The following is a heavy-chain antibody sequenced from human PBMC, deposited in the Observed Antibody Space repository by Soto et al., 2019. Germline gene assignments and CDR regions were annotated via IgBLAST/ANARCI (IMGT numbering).Heavy chain of an antibody. V-gene: IGHV3-49*04. D-gene: IGHD3-10*01. CDR1: GFTFGDYA. CDR3: TRDQPITP. CDR2: IRSKGSGGTS. Sequence: GGSLRLSCTASGFTFGDYAMSWVRQAPGKGLEWVGFIRSKGSGGTSEYAASVKGRFTFSRDDSKSIAYLQMNSLKIEDTAVYYCTRDQPITPWGQGTMVTVSS. J-gene: IGHJ3*01.